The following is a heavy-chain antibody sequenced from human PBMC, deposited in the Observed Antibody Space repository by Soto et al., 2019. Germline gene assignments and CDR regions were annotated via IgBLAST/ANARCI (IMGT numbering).Heavy chain of an antibody. J-gene: IGHJ5*02. CDR2: IYYSGST. V-gene: IGHV4-39*01. CDR3: ARPALEYYDILTGSAGWFDP. D-gene: IGHD3-9*01. Sequence: SETLSLTCTVSGGSISSSSYYWGWIRQPPGKGLEWIGSIYYSGSTYYNPSLKSRVTISVDTSKNQFSLKLSSVTAADTAVYYCARPALEYYDILTGSAGWFDPWGQGTLVTVSS. CDR1: GGSISSSSYY.